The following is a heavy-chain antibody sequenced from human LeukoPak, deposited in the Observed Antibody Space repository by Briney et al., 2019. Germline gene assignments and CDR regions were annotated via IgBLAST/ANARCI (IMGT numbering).Heavy chain of an antibody. Sequence: GRPLRLSCAASAFTFRSYGMHWVPQAPGKGLEWVAVISYDGSDKYYAGSVKGRFTISRDNSKNTLYLQMNSLRAEDTAVYYCAKDRSRENYYGSGSSPPDYWGQGTLVTVSS. CDR1: AFTFRSYG. CDR3: AKDRSRENYYGSGSSPPDY. V-gene: IGHV3-30*18. J-gene: IGHJ4*02. D-gene: IGHD3-10*01. CDR2: ISYDGSDK.